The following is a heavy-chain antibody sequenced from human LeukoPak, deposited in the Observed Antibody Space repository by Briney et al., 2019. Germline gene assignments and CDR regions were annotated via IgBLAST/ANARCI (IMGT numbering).Heavy chain of an antibody. Sequence: GGSLRLSCAASGFNFSIYAMSWVRQAPGRGLQWVSGISASGATTYYADSLKGRFTVSRDNSKNTLYLQMNSLRAEDTAVYYCAKAGAVVVVAAKYFDYWGQGTLVTVSS. CDR3: AKAGAVVVVAAKYFDY. V-gene: IGHV3-23*01. CDR1: GFNFSIYA. CDR2: ISASGATT. J-gene: IGHJ4*02. D-gene: IGHD2-15*01.